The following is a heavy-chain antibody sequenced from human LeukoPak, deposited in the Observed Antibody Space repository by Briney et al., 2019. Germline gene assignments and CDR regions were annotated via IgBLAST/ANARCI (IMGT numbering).Heavy chain of an antibody. CDR2: FDPEDGET. CDR1: GYTLTELS. D-gene: IGHD1-26*01. CDR3: ATENSGSYWYYFDY. J-gene: IGHJ4*02. V-gene: IGHV1-24*01. Sequence: ASMKVSCKVSGYTLTELSMHWVRQAPGKGLEWMGGFDPEDGETIYAQKFQGRVTMTEDTSTDTAYMELSSLRSEDTAVYYCATENSGSYWYYFDYWGQGTLVTVSS.